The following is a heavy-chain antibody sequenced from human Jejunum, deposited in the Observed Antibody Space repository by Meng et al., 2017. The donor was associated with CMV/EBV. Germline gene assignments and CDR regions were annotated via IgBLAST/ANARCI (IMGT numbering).Heavy chain of an antibody. CDR1: FPFGSHG. V-gene: IGHV3-30*02. D-gene: IGHD1-26*01. Sequence: FPFGSHGLHWVRQAPGRGLEWVSFIRYHGSNTYYADAVKGRFTVSRDNSKNTLYLQMNSLRAEDTAVYYCAREAQMSYSGSFQVDYWGQGMLVTVSS. J-gene: IGHJ4*02. CDR2: IRYHGSNT. CDR3: AREAQMSYSGSFQVDY.